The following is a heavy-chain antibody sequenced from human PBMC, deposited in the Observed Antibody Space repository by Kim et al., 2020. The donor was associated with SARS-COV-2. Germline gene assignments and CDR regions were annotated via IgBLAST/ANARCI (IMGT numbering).Heavy chain of an antibody. CDR3: TSLAVAYPFDY. CDR1: GFTFSGSA. V-gene: IGHV3-73*01. D-gene: IGHD6-19*01. Sequence: GESLKISCAASGFTFSGSAMHWVRQASGKGLEWVGRIRSKANSYATAYAASVKGRFTISRDDSKNTAYLQMNSLKTEDTAVYYCTSLAVAYPFDYWGQGTLVTVSS. CDR2: IRSKANSYAT. J-gene: IGHJ4*02.